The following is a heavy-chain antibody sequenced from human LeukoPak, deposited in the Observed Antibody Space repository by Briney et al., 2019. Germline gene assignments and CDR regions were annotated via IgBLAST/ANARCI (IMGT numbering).Heavy chain of an antibody. J-gene: IGHJ4*02. CDR2: VYSSGSL. Sequence: SETLSLTCTVSGGSISSGSYYWAWIRQPPGRQLEWIGSVYSSGSLYYNPSLKSRVTILVDTSKNQFSLKLNSVTAADTAVYYCARDRRQRDYFDFWGQGARVSVSS. D-gene: IGHD1-1*01. CDR3: ARDRRQRDYFDF. V-gene: IGHV4-39*07. CDR1: GGSISSGSYY.